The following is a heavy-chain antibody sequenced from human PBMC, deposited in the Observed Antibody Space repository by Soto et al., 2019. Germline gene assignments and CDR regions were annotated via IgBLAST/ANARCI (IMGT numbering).Heavy chain of an antibody. CDR1: GGSISSYY. D-gene: IGHD2-15*01. J-gene: IGHJ5*02. CDR2: INHSGST. V-gene: IGHV4-34*01. Sequence: SETLSLTCTVSGGSISSYYWSWIRQPAGKGLEWIGEINHSGSTNYNPSLKSRVTISVDTSKNQFSLKLSSVTAADTAVYYCARGLGYCSGGSCVNWFDPWGQGTLVTVSS. CDR3: ARGLGYCSGGSCVNWFDP.